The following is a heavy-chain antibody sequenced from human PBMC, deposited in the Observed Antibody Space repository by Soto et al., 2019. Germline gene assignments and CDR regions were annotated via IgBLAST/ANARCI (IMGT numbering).Heavy chain of an antibody. CDR2: ITWNGGDT. J-gene: IGHJ6*02. D-gene: IGHD3-3*01. Sequence: PGGSLRLSCAASGFRFDYYSIHWGRQAPGKGLEWVSLITWNGGDTYYADSVKGRFTISRDGTTESVSLQMTSLKREDTGLYYCARETLSFGSALDVWGQGTMVTVSS. CDR1: GFRFDYYS. CDR3: ARETLSFGSALDV. V-gene: IGHV3-43*01.